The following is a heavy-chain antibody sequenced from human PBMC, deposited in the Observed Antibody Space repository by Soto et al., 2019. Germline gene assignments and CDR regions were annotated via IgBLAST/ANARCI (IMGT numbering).Heavy chain of an antibody. CDR3: ARDLDAYNSTGY. CDR2: INPGNGNT. V-gene: IGHV1-3*01. CDR1: GYTFSSLA. D-gene: IGHD1-1*01. J-gene: IGHJ4*02. Sequence: QVQLVQSGADVKRPGASVKVSCKASGYTFSSLAIHWVRQAPGQRLEWMGWINPGNGNTKYSQSFRGRVTITRDTSASTAYMELSSLRSEDTAVYYCARDLDAYNSTGYWGQGTLVTVSS.